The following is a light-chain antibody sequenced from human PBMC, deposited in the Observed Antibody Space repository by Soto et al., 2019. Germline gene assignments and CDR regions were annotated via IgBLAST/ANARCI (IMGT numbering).Light chain of an antibody. J-gene: IGKJ4*01. CDR1: QSISSY. CDR3: QQANSFPLT. CDR2: AAS. Sequence: DIQMTQSPSSLSASVVDRVTITCRASQSISSYLNWYQQKPGKAPKLLIYAASSLQSGVPPRFSGSGSGTDFTLTISSLQPEDFATYYCQQANSFPLTFGGGTKVDIK. V-gene: IGKV1-39*01.